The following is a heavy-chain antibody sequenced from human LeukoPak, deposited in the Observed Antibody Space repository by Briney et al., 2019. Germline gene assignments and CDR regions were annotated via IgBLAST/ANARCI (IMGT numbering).Heavy chain of an antibody. Sequence: PSETLSLTCTVSGGSISSYYWSWIRQPPGKGLEWIGYTYYGGSTDYNPSLKSRVTISVDTSKNQFSLKLSSVTAADTAVYYCARGQKNYYGSGSFPHAVYYYYYYMDVWGKGTTVTVSS. J-gene: IGHJ6*03. CDR1: GGSISSYY. CDR3: ARGQKNYYGSGSFPHAVYYYYYYMDV. D-gene: IGHD3-10*01. V-gene: IGHV4-59*01. CDR2: TYYGGST.